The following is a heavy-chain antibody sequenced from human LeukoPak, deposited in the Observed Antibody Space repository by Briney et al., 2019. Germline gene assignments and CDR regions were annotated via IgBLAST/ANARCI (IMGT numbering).Heavy chain of an antibody. CDR1: GFTVSSNY. CDR2: IYSGGST. Sequence: GGSLRLSCAASGFTVSSNYMSWVRQAPGKGLEWVPVIYSGGSTYYADSVKGRFTISRHNSKNTLYLQMNSLRAEDTAVYYCARLIAVAGTRYFDYWGQGTLVTVSS. D-gene: IGHD6-19*01. J-gene: IGHJ4*02. V-gene: IGHV3-53*04. CDR3: ARLIAVAGTRYFDY.